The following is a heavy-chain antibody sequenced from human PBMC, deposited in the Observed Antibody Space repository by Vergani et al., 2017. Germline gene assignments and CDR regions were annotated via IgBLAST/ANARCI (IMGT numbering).Heavy chain of an antibody. D-gene: IGHD6-19*01. J-gene: IGHJ6*02. CDR1: GGSISSYY. V-gene: IGHV4-59*01. CDR2: IYYSGST. Sequence: QVQLQESGPGLVKPSETLSLTCTVSGGSISSYYWSWIRKPPGKGLELIGYIYYSGSTNYNPHLKSLVTISVDTSTNQFSMKLSSVTAADTAVYFCASFRAVAGYYYGMDVWGQGTTVTVSS. CDR3: ASFRAVAGYYYGMDV.